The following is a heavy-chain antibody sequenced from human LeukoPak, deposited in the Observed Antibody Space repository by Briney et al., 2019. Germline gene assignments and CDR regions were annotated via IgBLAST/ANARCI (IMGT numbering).Heavy chain of an antibody. CDR1: GFTFSSYW. V-gene: IGHV3-7*01. CDR2: IRDDGGEI. CDR3: ARDKPRGSYYGSIFDS. D-gene: IGHD1-26*01. J-gene: IGHJ4*02. Sequence: GGSLRLSCEASGFTFSSYWMSWVRRAPGKGLEWVANIRDDGGEIYYVDSVKGRFTISRDNAKSSLFLQMNSLRAEDAAVYYCARDKPRGSYYGSIFDSWGQGTLVTVSS.